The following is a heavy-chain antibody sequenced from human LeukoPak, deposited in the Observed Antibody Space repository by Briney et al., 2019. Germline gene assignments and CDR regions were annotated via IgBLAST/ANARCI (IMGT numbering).Heavy chain of an antibody. CDR1: GFTFSSYG. CDR2: IWYDGSNK. D-gene: IGHD3-3*01. V-gene: IGHV3-33*01. Sequence: GGSLRVSCAASGFTFSSYGMHWVRQAPGKGLEWVAVIWYDGSNKYYADSVKGRFTISRDNSKNTLYLQMNSLRAEDTAVYYCARDNYDFWSFNWFDPWGQGTLVTVSS. CDR3: ARDNYDFWSFNWFDP. J-gene: IGHJ5*02.